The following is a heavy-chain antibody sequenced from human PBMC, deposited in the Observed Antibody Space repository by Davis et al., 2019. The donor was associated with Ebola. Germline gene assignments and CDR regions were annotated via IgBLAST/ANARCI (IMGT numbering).Heavy chain of an antibody. V-gene: IGHV1-18*04. CDR3: SRAQRELRFLEWLLTHYGMDV. CDR2: ISAYNGNT. J-gene: IGHJ6*02. CDR1: GYTFTSYG. D-gene: IGHD3-3*01. Sequence: ASVKVSCKASGYTFTSYGISWVRQAPGQGLEWMGWISAYNGNTNYAQKLQGRVTMTTDTSTSTAYMELRSLRSDDTAVYYCSRAQRELRFLEWLLTHYGMDVWGQGTTVTVSS.